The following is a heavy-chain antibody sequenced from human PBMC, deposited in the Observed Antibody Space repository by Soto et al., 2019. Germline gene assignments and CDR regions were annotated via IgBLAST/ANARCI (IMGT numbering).Heavy chain of an antibody. Sequence: ASVKVSCKASGYTFTSYYMHWVRQAPGQGLEWMGIINPSGGSTSYAQKFQGRVTMTRDTSTSTVYMELSSLRSEDTAVYYCALNYYGSGSYYYYYYGMDVWGQGTTVTVSS. CDR1: GYTFTSYY. J-gene: IGHJ6*02. D-gene: IGHD3-10*01. V-gene: IGHV1-46*01. CDR2: INPSGGST. CDR3: ALNYYGSGSYYYYYYGMDV.